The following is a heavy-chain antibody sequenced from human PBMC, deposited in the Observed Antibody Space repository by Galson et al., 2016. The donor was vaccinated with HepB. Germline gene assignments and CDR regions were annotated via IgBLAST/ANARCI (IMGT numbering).Heavy chain of an antibody. CDR1: GFTFRTYA. D-gene: IGHD6-19*01. J-gene: IGHJ4*02. Sequence: SLRPSCAASGFTFRTYAMHWVRQAPVTGLEWVAGIGHDANKEYCMESAKGRFTVSRDNSKNTLYLQMNTLGVEDTAVYYCARGDPWYSSGWGPDYWGQGTLVSVSS. V-gene: IGHV3-33*01. CDR3: ARGDPWYSSGWGPDY. CDR2: IGHDANKE.